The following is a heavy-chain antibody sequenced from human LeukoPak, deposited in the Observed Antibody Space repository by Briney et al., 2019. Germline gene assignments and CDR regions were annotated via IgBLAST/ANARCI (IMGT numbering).Heavy chain of an antibody. CDR2: INPDGSTT. Sequence: PGGSLRLSCVASGFIFSRYWIHWVRQAPGKGLEWVSRINPDGSTTTYADSVKGRFTISRDNAENTVYLQMNSLRAEDTAVYYCARVLSGSWDWFDPWGQGTLVTVSS. CDR3: ARVLSGSWDWFDP. D-gene: IGHD3-22*01. J-gene: IGHJ5*02. V-gene: IGHV3-74*01. CDR1: GFIFSRYW.